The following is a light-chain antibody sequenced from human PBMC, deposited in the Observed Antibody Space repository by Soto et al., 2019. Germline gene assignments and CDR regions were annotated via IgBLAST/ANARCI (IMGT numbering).Light chain of an antibody. CDR1: QSVSTY. Sequence: EIVLTQSPATLSLSPGERATLSCRASQSVSTYLAWYQHKPGQAPRLLIYDASNRATGIPARFSGSGSGTDFTVTNSSLEPEDFAVYYCQQRSHWPPWTFGQGTKVEI. CDR3: QQRSHWPPWT. CDR2: DAS. J-gene: IGKJ1*01. V-gene: IGKV3-11*01.